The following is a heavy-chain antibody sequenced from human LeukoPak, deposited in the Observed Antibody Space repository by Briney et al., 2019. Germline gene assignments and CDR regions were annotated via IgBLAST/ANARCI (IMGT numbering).Heavy chain of an antibody. CDR2: SYTSGST. V-gene: IGHV4-61*02. D-gene: IGHD5-18*01. Sequence: SQTLSLTCTVSGGSISSGSYYWSWIRQPAGKGLEWIGRSYTSGSTNYNPSLNRRVTISVDTSKNQFSLKLSSVTAADKAVYYCARGPWIQLSRIYYYYYYMDVWGKGTTVTVSS. CDR3: ARGPWIQLSRIYYYYYYMDV. J-gene: IGHJ6*03. CDR1: GGSISSGSYY.